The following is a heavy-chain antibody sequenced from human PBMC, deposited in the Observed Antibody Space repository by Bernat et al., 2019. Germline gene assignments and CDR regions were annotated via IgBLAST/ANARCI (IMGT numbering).Heavy chain of an antibody. CDR3: TRAYYYYYYYMDV. V-gene: IGHV3-49*04. CDR2: IRSKAYGGTT. CDR1: GFTFGDYA. Sequence: EVQLVESGGGLVQPGRSLRLSCTASGFTFGDYAMSWVRQAPGKGLEWVGFIRSKAYGGTTEYAASVKGRFTISRDDSKSIAYLQMNSLKTEDTAVYYCTRAYYYYYYYMDVWGKGTTVTVSS. J-gene: IGHJ6*03.